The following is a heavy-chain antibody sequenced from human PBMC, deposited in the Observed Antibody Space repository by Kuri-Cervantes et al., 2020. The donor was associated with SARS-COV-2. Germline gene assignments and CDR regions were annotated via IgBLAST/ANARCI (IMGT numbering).Heavy chain of an antibody. CDR2: ISSSSSYI. J-gene: IGHJ4*02. Sequence: GESLKISCAASGFTFSSYSVNWVRQAPGKGLEWVSSISSSSSYIYYADSVKGRFTISRDNAKNSLYLQMNSLRAEDTAVYYCARTWIQLWLLDYWGQGTLVTVSS. V-gene: IGHV3-21*01. D-gene: IGHD5-18*01. CDR3: ARTWIQLWLLDY. CDR1: GFTFSSYS.